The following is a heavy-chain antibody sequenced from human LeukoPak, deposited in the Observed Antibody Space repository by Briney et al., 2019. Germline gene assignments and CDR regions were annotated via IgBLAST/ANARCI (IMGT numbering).Heavy chain of an antibody. CDR2: IKQDGSEK. D-gene: IGHD3-22*01. Sequence: GGSLRLSCAASGFTLSSYWMTWVRQAPGKGLEWVAYIKQDGSEKYYMDSVKGRFTISRDNAKNSLYLQMNSLRAEDTAVYFCAGHYDSSGYRVDVLDIWGQGTMVTVSS. CDR1: GFTLSSYW. J-gene: IGHJ3*02. V-gene: IGHV3-7*01. CDR3: AGHYDSSGYRVDVLDI.